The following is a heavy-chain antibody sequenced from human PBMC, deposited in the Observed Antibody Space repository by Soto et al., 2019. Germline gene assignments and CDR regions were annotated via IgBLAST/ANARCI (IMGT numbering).Heavy chain of an antibody. CDR1: GYRFTAYY. J-gene: IGHJ4*02. CDR2: INPSSGVS. CDR3: ARSPPLRECPGGDCSHFDF. V-gene: IGHV1-46*04. Sequence: QVQLVQSGAEVQKPGASVKVSCKASGYRFTAYYMHWVRQAPGQGLEWMAIINPSSGVSTYAQRLHGRFPMTRDTSTSTVYMELSSLRSEDTAVYYCARSPPLRECPGGDCSHFDFWGQGTLVTVSS. D-gene: IGHD2-21*02.